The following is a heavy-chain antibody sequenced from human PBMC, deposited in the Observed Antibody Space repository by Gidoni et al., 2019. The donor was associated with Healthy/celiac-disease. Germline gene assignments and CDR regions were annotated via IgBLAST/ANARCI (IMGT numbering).Heavy chain of an antibody. CDR1: GFTFSNAW. Sequence: EVQLVESGGGLVKPGGSLRLSWAAPGFTFSNAWMSWVRQAPGKGLEWVGRIKSKTDGGTTDYAAPVKGRFTISRDDSKNTLCLQMNSLKTEDTAVYYCTTLTTKSFDYWGQGTLVTVSS. CDR2: IKSKTDGGTT. CDR3: TTLTTKSFDY. V-gene: IGHV3-15*01. D-gene: IGHD3-22*01. J-gene: IGHJ4*02.